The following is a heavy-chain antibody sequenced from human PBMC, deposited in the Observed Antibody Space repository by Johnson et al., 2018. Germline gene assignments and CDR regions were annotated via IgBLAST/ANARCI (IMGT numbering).Heavy chain of an antibody. CDR3: AREVWAGAASGYYMDV. V-gene: IGHV3-11*04. CDR1: GFTFSDYY. D-gene: IGHD2-15*01. CDR2: ISSRGSTI. J-gene: IGHJ6*03. Sequence: QLVQSGGGLVKPGGSLRXSCAASGFTFSDYYMSWIRPAPGKGLERVSYISSRGSTIYYADPVKGRFPISRDQAKNPLYLQMNSLRAEHTAVDYCAREVWAGAASGYYMDVWGKGTTVTVSS.